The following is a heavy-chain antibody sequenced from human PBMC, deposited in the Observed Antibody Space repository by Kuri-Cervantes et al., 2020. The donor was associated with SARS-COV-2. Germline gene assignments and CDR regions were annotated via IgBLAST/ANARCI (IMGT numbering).Heavy chain of an antibody. CDR1: GFTFSSYV. V-gene: IGHV3-23*01. J-gene: IGHJ4*02. D-gene: IGHD3-10*01. Sequence: GGSLRLSCAASGFTFSSYVVSWVRQAPGKGLEWVPAITDDGGSTYHADSVKGRFTISRDNSKTTLFLQMNSLRAEDTAVYHCVKGSAASRPYYFDSWGQGTLVTVSS. CDR2: ITDDGGST. CDR3: VKGSAASRPYYFDS.